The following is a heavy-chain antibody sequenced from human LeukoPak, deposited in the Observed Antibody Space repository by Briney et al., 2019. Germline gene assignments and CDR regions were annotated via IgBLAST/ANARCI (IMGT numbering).Heavy chain of an antibody. Sequence: ASVRVSCKASGYTFTSYDFNWVRQAPGQGPEWIGWMNPNSGTTGYAQKFQGRVTMTRDTSISTAYMDLSSLRSEDTAVYYCARAPGNWVFDYWGQGTLVTVSS. J-gene: IGHJ4*02. CDR3: ARAPGNWVFDY. CDR1: GYTFTSYD. V-gene: IGHV1-8*01. D-gene: IGHD3-9*01. CDR2: MNPNSGTT.